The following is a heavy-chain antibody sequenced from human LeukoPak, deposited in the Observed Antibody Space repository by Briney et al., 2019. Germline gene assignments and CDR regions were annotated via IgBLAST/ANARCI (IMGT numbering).Heavy chain of an antibody. Sequence: GGSLRLSCAASGFGFEDYVMHWVRQVPGKGLEWVALIGGDSASTYYADSLKGRFTISRDNSYNSLYLRMDRLRIEDTALYYCVKDLIVGDYYSSDNYYLPDAFDIWGQGTMVTVSS. CDR2: IGGDSAST. D-gene: IGHD3-10*01. CDR1: GFGFEDYV. J-gene: IGHJ3*02. CDR3: VKDLIVGDYYSSDNYYLPDAFDI. V-gene: IGHV3-43*02.